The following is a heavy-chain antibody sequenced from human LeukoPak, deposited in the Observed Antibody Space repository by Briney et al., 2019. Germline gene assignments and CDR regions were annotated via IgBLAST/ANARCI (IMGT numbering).Heavy chain of an antibody. CDR1: GGSISSSNW. V-gene: IGHV4-4*02. CDR3: ARSNYYDSSGYYTNWFDP. CDR2: INHSGSA. Sequence: SETLSLTCAVSGGSISSSNWWSWVRQPPGKGLEWIGEINHSGSANYNPSLKSRVTISVDTSKNQFSLKLSSVTAADTAVYYCARSNYYDSSGYYTNWFDPWGLGTLVTVSS. J-gene: IGHJ5*02. D-gene: IGHD3-22*01.